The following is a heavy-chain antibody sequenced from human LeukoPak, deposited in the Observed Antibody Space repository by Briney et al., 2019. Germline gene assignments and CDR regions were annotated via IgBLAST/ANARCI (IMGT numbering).Heavy chain of an antibody. Sequence: GGSLRLSCAASGFTFSRFGIHWVRQAPGKGLEWVALISHDGSNQYYGASVKGRFTISRDNSKNTLYLQMDSLRAEDTAIYYCARDFWSGRGDMDVWGKGTTVTVSS. CDR3: ARDFWSGRGDMDV. V-gene: IGHV3-30*03. D-gene: IGHD3-3*01. CDR2: ISHDGSNQ. J-gene: IGHJ6*03. CDR1: GFTFSRFG.